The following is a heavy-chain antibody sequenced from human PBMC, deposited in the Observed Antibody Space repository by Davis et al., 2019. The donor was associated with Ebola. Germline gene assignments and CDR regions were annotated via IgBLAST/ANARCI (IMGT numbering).Heavy chain of an antibody. D-gene: IGHD1-7*01. CDR2: ISGTTNNV. V-gene: IGHV3-48*01. CDR1: GFTFSSYG. CDR3: ARANFVDY. Sequence: PGGSLRLSCAASGFTFSSYGMTWVRQAPGKGLEWVAYISGTTNNVYYPDSVRGRFTISRDNAKSSVYLQMSSLRSEDTAFYYCARANFVDYWGQGSLVIVSS. J-gene: IGHJ4*02.